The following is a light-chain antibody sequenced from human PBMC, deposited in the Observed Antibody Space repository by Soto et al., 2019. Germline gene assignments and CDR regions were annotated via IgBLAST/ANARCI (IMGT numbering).Light chain of an antibody. CDR3: SSYTNRSTYV. V-gene: IGLV2-14*01. J-gene: IGLJ1*01. CDR1: SSDVGGYNY. CDR2: EVS. Sequence: QSALTQPASVSGSPGQSITISCTGTSSDVGGYNYVSWYQQHPGKAPKVMIYEVSNRPSGISSRFSGSKSGNTASLTISGLQAEDEADYYCSSYTNRSTYVFGTGTKVTVL.